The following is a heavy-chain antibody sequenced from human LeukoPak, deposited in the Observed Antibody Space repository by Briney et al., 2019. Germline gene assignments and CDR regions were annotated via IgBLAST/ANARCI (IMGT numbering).Heavy chain of an antibody. D-gene: IGHD2-15*01. J-gene: IGHJ4*02. CDR3: ARTDLDCSGGSCPDY. V-gene: IGHV3-21*01. Sequence: GGSLRLSCAASGFTFSIYSMNWVRQAPGKGLEWVSSISNSSSYVYYADSVKGRFTISRDNAKNSLYLQMNSLRAEDTAVYYCARTDLDCSGGSCPDYWGQGTLVTVSS. CDR2: ISNSSSYV. CDR1: GFTFSIYS.